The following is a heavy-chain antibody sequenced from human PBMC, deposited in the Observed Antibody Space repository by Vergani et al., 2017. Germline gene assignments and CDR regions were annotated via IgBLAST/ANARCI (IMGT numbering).Heavy chain of an antibody. J-gene: IGHJ4*02. Sequence: EVQLVQSGAEVKKPGESLKISCQGSGYSFTNYWIGWVRQMPGKGLEWMGIIYPDDSDTRYSPSFPGQVTISADKSISTAYLQWNSLKASDTAMSYCASLGYCSSGRCYPDDYWGQGTLVTVSS. CDR1: GYSFTNYW. V-gene: IGHV5-51*03. CDR2: IYPDDSDT. D-gene: IGHD2-15*01. CDR3: ASLGYCSSGRCYPDDY.